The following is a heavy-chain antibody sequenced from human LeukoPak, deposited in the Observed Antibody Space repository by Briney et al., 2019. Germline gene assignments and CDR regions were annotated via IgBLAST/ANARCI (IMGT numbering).Heavy chain of an antibody. V-gene: IGHV3-30-3*01. CDR2: ISYDGYKK. CDR3: AREFEAEEQGLSN. Sequence: GGSLRLSCAASGFTFSDYSMHWVRQAPGKGLEWVTTISYDGYKKYYADSVKGRFTISRDNSKNMLYLQMNSLRPEDTAVYYCAREFEAEEQGLSNWGQGTLVTVSS. D-gene: IGHD1/OR15-1a*01. J-gene: IGHJ4*02. CDR1: GFTFSDYS.